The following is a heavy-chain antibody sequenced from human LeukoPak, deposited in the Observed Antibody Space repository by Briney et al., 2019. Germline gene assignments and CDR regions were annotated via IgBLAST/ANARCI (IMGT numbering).Heavy chain of an antibody. J-gene: IGHJ4*02. CDR3: AREGKVAALDY. CDR2: IKEDGSDK. D-gene: IGHD2-15*01. V-gene: IGHV3-7*01. Sequence: GGSLRLSCAASGFSLRNCWMSWVRQAPGKGLEWVASIKEDGSDKYYVDSVKGRFTISRDNAKNSVSLQLDSLRPEDTALYYCAREGKVAALDYWGQGSLVTVSA. CDR1: GFSLRNCW.